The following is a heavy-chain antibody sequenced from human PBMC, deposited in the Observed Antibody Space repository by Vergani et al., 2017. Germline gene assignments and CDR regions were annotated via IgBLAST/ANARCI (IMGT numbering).Heavy chain of an antibody. D-gene: IGHD4-17*01. CDR2: INPIDSRI. V-gene: IGHV5-51*01. CDR1: ESIFISNE. CDR3: MRHVPGGEGACLHFNH. J-gene: IGHJ4*02. Sequence: EAMLVQSGAEVKKPGESLKISCKYSESIFISNEIAWVRQMSGKGLQWMGNINPIDSRIAYSPSFQGQAIMSLDKSITTASLQWRSLKASDTAIYDCMRHVPGGEGACLHFNHGGQEPQFTVSS.